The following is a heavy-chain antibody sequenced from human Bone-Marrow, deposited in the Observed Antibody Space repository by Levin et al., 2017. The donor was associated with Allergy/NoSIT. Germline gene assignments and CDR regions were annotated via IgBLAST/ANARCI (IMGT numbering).Heavy chain of an antibody. V-gene: IGHV3-30*18. D-gene: IGHD3-16*01. J-gene: IGHJ4*02. CDR2: ISYDGSKK. CDR3: AKDFYGGAIDY. Sequence: PGGSLRLSCVASGFTFGSYGMNWVRQAPGKGLQWVTTISYDGSKKYYIDSVKGRFTISRDNSKSTLYLQMDSLRPEDTAVYHCAKDFYGGAIDYWGRGTLVTVSS. CDR1: GFTFGSYG.